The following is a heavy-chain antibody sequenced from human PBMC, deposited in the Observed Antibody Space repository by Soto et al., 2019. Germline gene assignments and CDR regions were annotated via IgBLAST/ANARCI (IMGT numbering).Heavy chain of an antibody. CDR3: ARQYCTGTSCYPYFDY. J-gene: IGHJ4*02. Sequence: QVQLVQSGAEVKHSGASMKVSCKASGYTFTSNYLHWIRQAPGQGREWMGPINPGIGSTTYAENFQGRVAMTGDTSTSTVHLELSSLRFEDTAVYYCARQYCTGTSCYPYFDYWGQGTLITVSS. V-gene: IGHV1-46*01. D-gene: IGHD2-2*01. CDR1: GYTFTSNY. CDR2: INPGIGST.